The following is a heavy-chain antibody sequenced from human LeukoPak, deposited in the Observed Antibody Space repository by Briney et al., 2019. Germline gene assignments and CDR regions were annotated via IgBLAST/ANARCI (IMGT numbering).Heavy chain of an antibody. J-gene: IGHJ4*02. D-gene: IGHD3-10*01. Sequence: PSETLSLTCGVSGYSISRGYYWAWLRQPPGKGLEWIGTIYHIGSTYYNPSLESRVTISVDTSKNEFSLNLSSVTAADTAVYFCARAGWIITSGIDHWGQGALVTVSS. CDR2: IYHIGST. V-gene: IGHV4-38-2*01. CDR1: GYSISRGYY. CDR3: ARAGWIITSGIDH.